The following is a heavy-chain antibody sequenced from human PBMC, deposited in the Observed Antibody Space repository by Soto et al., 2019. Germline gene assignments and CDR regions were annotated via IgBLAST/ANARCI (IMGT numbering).Heavy chain of an antibody. J-gene: IGHJ3*02. Sequence: QVQLVQSGAEVKKPGASVKVSCKASGYTFTSYGISWVRQASGQGLEWMGWISAYNGNTNYAQKLQGRVTMTTDTSTSSAYMELRSLRSDDTAVYYCARERITMVRGVMGDAFDIWGQGTMVTVSS. CDR1: GYTFTSYG. V-gene: IGHV1-18*01. D-gene: IGHD3-10*01. CDR3: ARERITMVRGVMGDAFDI. CDR2: ISAYNGNT.